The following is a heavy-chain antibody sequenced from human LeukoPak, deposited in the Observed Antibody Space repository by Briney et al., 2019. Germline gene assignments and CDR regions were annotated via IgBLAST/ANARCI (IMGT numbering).Heavy chain of an antibody. J-gene: IGHJ4*02. V-gene: IGHV1-2*02. D-gene: IGHD2/OR15-2a*01. CDR1: GFTFTDHY. CDR3: VREGEGPLSKDFDC. Sequence: ASVKVSCKSSGFTFTDHYIHWVRQGPGQGLEWMGYIGPHSTFTSSPQEFQGRVTMTRDASMSTAYMELTRLTSDDTAVYYCVREGEGPLSKDFDCWGQGTLVTVSS. CDR2: IGPHSTFT.